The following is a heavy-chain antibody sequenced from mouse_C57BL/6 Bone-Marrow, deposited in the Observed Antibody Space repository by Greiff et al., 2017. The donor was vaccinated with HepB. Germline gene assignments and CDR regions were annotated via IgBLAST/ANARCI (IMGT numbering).Heavy chain of an antibody. CDR2: IYPSDSET. CDR1: GYTFTSYW. D-gene: IGHD2-3*01. V-gene: IGHV1-61*01. Sequence: QVQLKQPGAELVRPGSSVKLSCKASGYTFTSYWMDWVKQRPGQGLEWIGNIYPSDSETHYNQKFKDKATLTVDKSSSTAYMQLSSLTSEDSAVYYCASYDGYYPRFAYWGQGTLVTVSA. CDR3: ASYDGYYPRFAY. J-gene: IGHJ3*01.